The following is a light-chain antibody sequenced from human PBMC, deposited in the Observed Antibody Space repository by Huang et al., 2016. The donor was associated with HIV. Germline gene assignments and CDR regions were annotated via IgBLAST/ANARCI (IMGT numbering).Light chain of an antibody. J-gene: IGKJ4*01. CDR3: QQRSNWPPTLT. CDR2: DAS. V-gene: IGKV3-11*01. CDR1: QSVNNY. Sequence: EIVLTQSPVTLSVSPGERATLFCRASQSVNNYLAWYQRKPGQAPRLLIYDASSRAAGIPARFSGSGSGTDFTLTISSLQPEDSAVYYCQQRSNWPPTLTFGGGTKVEIK.